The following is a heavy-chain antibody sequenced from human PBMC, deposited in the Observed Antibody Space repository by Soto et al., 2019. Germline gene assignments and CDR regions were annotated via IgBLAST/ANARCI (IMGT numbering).Heavy chain of an antibody. CDR1: GFTFSNAW. Sequence: PGGSLRLSCAASGFTFSNAWINWVRQAPGKGLEWVGRIKSKNDGGTTDYAAPVKGRFAISRDDSKNMMYLQMKSLRTEDTAIYNCTTDSYSTMIVVCLDSWGNGTLVTASS. V-gene: IGHV3-15*07. D-gene: IGHD3-22*01. CDR2: IKSKNDGGTT. J-gene: IGHJ5*01. CDR3: TTDSYSTMIVVCLDS.